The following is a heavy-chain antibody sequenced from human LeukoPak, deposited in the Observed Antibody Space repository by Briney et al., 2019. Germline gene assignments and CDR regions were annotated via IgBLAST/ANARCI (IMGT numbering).Heavy chain of an antibody. V-gene: IGHV4-34*01. Sequence: KPSETLSLTCAVYGGSFSGYYWSWIRQPPGKGLEWIGEINHSGSTNYNPSLKSRVTISVDTSKNQFSLKLSSVTAADTAVYYCAREGYDAFDIWGQGTMVTVSS. CDR3: AREGYDAFDI. CDR2: INHSGST. CDR1: GGSFSGYY. D-gene: IGHD5-12*01. J-gene: IGHJ3*02.